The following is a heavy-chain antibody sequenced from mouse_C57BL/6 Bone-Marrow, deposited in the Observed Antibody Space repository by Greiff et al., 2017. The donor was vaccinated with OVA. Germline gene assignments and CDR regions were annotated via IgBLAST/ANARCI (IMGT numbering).Heavy chain of an antibody. CDR3: ARSGYDDGYYFDY. V-gene: IGHV1-52*01. D-gene: IGHD3-1*01. CDR2: IDPSDSET. Sequence: VKLQQPGAELVRPGSSVKLSCKASGYTFTSYWMHWVKQRPIQGLEWIGNIDPSDSETHYNQKFKDKATLTVDKSSSTAYMQLSSLTSEDSAVYYCARSGYDDGYYFDYWGQGTTLTVSS. CDR1: GYTFTSYW. J-gene: IGHJ2*01.